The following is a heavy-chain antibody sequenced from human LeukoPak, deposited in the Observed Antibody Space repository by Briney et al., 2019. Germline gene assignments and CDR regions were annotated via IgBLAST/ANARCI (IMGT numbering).Heavy chain of an antibody. Sequence: QPGGSLRLSCAASGFTFSSYAMHWVRQAPGKGLVWVSRIKSDGSDINYADSVKGRFTISRDNAKNTLYLQMSSLSAEDTAVYYCARPRDGSRNAFDIWGQGTMVTVSS. CDR1: GFTFSSYA. J-gene: IGHJ3*02. CDR3: ARPRDGSRNAFDI. CDR2: IKSDGSDI. D-gene: IGHD5-24*01. V-gene: IGHV3-74*01.